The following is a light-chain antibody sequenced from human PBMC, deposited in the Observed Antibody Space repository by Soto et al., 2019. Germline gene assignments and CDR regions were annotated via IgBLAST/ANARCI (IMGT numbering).Light chain of an antibody. CDR1: QSIGDS. CDR2: DAS. CDR3: QHYDSSSLWT. V-gene: IGKV1-5*01. Sequence: IQMTQSPSTLSASVGDRVTITCRASQSIGDSLAWYQQRPGKAPNLLIYDASSLRSGVPSRFSGSGSGTDFTLTISCLQADDFATYYCQHYDSSSLWTFGQGTKVDIK. J-gene: IGKJ1*01.